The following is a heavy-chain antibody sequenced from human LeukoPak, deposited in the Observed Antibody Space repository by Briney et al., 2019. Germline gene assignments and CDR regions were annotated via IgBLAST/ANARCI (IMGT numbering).Heavy chain of an antibody. CDR3: ATHSGYSGYVFSDY. J-gene: IGHJ4*02. V-gene: IGHV1-69*13. CDR2: IIPIFGTA. CDR1: GGTFSSYA. Sequence: ASVKVSCKASGGTFSSYAISWVRQAPGQGLEWMGGIIPIFGTANYAQKFQGRVTITADESTSTAYMELSSLRSEDTAVYYCATHSGYSGYVFSDYWGQGTLVTVSS. D-gene: IGHD5-12*01.